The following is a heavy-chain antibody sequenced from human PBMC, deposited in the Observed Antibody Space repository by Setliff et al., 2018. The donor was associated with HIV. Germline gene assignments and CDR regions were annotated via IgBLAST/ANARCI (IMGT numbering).Heavy chain of an antibody. CDR1: GFMFSDHS. J-gene: IGHJ4*02. CDR2: ISATGTTV. D-gene: IGHD1-26*01. V-gene: IGHV3-48*01. Sequence: GGSLRLSCAASGFMFSDHSFHWVRQAPGEGLEWLSCISATGTTVSYADSVRGRFIISRDSVKSELYLQMKSLRVEDTALYYCVRDQLRWPERWDFDFWGQGTLVTVSS. CDR3: VRDQLRWPERWDFDF.